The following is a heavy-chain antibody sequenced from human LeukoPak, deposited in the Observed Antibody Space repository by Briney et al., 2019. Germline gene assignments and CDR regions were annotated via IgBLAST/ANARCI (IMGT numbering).Heavy chain of an antibody. CDR3: ARFNYGDYYFDY. CDR1: GGSFSGYY. D-gene: IGHD4-17*01. V-gene: IGHV4-34*01. J-gene: IGHJ4*02. Sequence: SETLSLTCAVYGGSFSGYYWSWIRQPPGKGLEWIGEINHSGSTNYNPSLKSRVTISVDTSKNQFSLKLSSVTAADTAVYYCARFNYGDYYFDYWGQGTLVTVSS. CDR2: INHSGST.